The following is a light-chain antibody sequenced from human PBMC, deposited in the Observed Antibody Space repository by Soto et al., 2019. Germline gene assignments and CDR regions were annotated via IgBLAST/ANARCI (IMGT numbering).Light chain of an antibody. V-gene: IGLV2-11*01. CDR2: DVS. CDR1: SSDVGGYNY. Sequence: QSALTQPRSVSGSPGQSVTISCTGTSSDVGGYNYVSWYHHHPGKAPKLMIYDVSKRPSGVPDRFSGSKSGNTASLTISGLQAEDEADYHCFSYAGSSTLGVFGGGTKLTVL. J-gene: IGLJ2*01. CDR3: FSYAGSSTLGV.